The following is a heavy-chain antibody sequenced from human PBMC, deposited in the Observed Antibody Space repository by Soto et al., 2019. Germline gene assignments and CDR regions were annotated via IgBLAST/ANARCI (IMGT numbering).Heavy chain of an antibody. J-gene: IGHJ5*02. D-gene: IGHD4-17*01. CDR2: ISSSGYT. CDR3: ASLHGARFDP. Sequence: QVQLQESGPGLVKPSETLSLTCTVSGGSISTNYWSWIRQPPGKGLEWIGYISSSGYTNYNASLKSRITLSIDTANNQFSLKLTSVTAADTAVYYCASLHGARFDPWGQGTLVTVSS. V-gene: IGHV4-4*08. CDR1: GGSISTNY.